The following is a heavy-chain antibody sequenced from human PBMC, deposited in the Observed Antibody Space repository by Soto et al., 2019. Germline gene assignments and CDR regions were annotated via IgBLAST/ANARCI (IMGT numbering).Heavy chain of an antibody. Sequence: QVQLVQSGAEVKKPGASVKVSCKASGYTFTSYGISWVRQAPGQGLEWMGWISAYNGNTNYAQKLQGRVTMTTDTSTSTAYMELRSLRSEDTAVYYCARLGQITIFGVVINHYYYYGMDVWGQGTTVTVSS. J-gene: IGHJ6*02. CDR3: ARLGQITIFGVVINHYYYYGMDV. CDR1: GYTFTSYG. V-gene: IGHV1-18*04. D-gene: IGHD3-3*01. CDR2: ISAYNGNT.